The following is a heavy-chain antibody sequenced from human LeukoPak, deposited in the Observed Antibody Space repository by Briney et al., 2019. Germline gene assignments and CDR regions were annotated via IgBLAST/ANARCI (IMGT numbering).Heavy chain of an antibody. CDR2: IGGST. CDR3: ARVRDGYNDAYDI. V-gene: IGHV1-46*01. Sequence: ASVKVSCKASGYTFSNYYIHWVRQAPGQGLEWMGIIGGSTNYAQKFQGRVTMTRDTSASTVYMELSSLRSEDTAVYYCARVRDGYNDAYDIWGQGTMVTVHS. J-gene: IGHJ3*02. CDR1: GYTFSNYY. D-gene: IGHD5-24*01.